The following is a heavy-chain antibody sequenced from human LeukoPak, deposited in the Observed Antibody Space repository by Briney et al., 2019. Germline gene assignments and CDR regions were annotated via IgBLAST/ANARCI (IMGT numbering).Heavy chain of an antibody. V-gene: IGHV5-10-1*01. Sequence: GESPKISCKGSGYSFTSYWISWVRQLPGKGLEWMGRIDPSDSYTNYSPSFQGHVTISADKSISTAYLQWSSLKASDTAMYYCARLGADCSGGSCYHTWGQGTLVTVSS. CDR2: IDPSDSYT. CDR1: GYSFTSYW. D-gene: IGHD2-15*01. CDR3: ARLGADCSGGSCYHT. J-gene: IGHJ5*02.